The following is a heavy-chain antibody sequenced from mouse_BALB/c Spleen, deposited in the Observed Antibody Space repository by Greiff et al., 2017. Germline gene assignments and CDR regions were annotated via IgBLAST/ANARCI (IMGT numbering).Heavy chain of an antibody. V-gene: IGHV1-5*01. CDR2: IYPGNSDT. CDR3: TRTGDGYPYWYFDV. Sequence: EVQLQQSGTVLARPGASVKMSCKASGYSFTSYWMHWVKQRPGQGLEWIGAIYPGNSDTSYNQKFKGKAKLTAVTSASTAYMELSSLTNEDSAVYYCTRTGDGYPYWYFDVWGAGTTVTVSS. D-gene: IGHD2-3*01. J-gene: IGHJ1*01. CDR1: GYSFTSYW.